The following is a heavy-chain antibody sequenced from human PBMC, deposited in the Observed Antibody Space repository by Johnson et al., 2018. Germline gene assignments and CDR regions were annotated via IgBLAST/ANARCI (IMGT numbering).Heavy chain of an antibody. CDR2: ISYDGSNK. Sequence: QVQLVQSGGGVVQPGRSLRLSCVVSGFTFRSFGMNWVRQAPGKGLEWVAVISYDGSNKYYADSVKGRFTISRDNSKNTLYLQMNSLRAEDTAVYYCAPVIAVPGTLDFQHWGQGNLVIVSS. V-gene: IGHV3-30*03. D-gene: IGHD6-19*01. CDR1: GFTFRSFG. CDR3: APVIAVPGTLDFQH. J-gene: IGHJ1*01.